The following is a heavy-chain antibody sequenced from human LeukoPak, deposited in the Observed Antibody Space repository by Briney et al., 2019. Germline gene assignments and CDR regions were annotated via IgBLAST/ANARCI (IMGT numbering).Heavy chain of an antibody. CDR3: ARRLSAVAVYYYYGMDV. Sequence: PGGSLRLSCAASGFTFSSYEMNWVRQAPGKGLEWVSYISSSGSTIYYADSVKGRFTISRDNAKNSLYLQMNSLRAEDTAVYYCARRLSAVAVYYYYGMDVWGQGTTVTVSS. V-gene: IGHV3-48*03. CDR1: GFTFSSYE. J-gene: IGHJ6*02. CDR2: ISSSGSTI. D-gene: IGHD6-19*01.